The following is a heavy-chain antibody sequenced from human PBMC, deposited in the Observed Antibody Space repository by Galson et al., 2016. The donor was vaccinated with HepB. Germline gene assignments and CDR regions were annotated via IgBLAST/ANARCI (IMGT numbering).Heavy chain of an antibody. J-gene: IGHJ5*01. Sequence: SLRLSCAASGFTFGTYPMHWVRQAPGKGLEWVAFISFDGSYKDYVDSVKGRFTISRDNSKNTLYLQMNNLRSEDTAVYYCVREDGCNSCQSGGFDSWGQGTLVTVSS. V-gene: IGHV3-30*04. CDR2: ISFDGSYK. CDR1: GFTFGTYP. CDR3: VREDGCNSCQSGGFDS. D-gene: IGHD2-2*01.